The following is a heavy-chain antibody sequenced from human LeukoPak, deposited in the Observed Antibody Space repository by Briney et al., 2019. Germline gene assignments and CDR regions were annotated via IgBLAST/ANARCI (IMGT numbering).Heavy chain of an antibody. Sequence: GGSLRLSCAASGFTFSSYAMSWVRQAPGKGLEWASDISVSGDATYYADSVKGRFTISRDKSKNTLYLQMNSLRADDTAVYFCAKTTGGSYKGYFDFWGQGTLVTASS. V-gene: IGHV3-23*01. D-gene: IGHD1-26*01. J-gene: IGHJ4*02. CDR1: GFTFSSYA. CDR2: ISVSGDAT. CDR3: AKTTGGSYKGYFDF.